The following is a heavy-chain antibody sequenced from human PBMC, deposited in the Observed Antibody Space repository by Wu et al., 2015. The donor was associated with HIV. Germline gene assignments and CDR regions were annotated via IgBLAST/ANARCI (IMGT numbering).Heavy chain of an antibody. CDR1: GYTFTGYF. CDR2: INPNSGGT. D-gene: IGHD2-2*01. CDR3: LSLVEPAGNDAFDV. J-gene: IGHJ3*01. Sequence: QVQLVQSGAEVKKPGASVKVSCKASGYTFTGYFLHWVRQAPGQGLEWMGWINPNSGGTHYAQQFRGRVTMTRDTAISTAYMEVNRLKSDDTALYYCLSLVEPAGNDAFDVWGQGDNGHRLF. V-gene: IGHV1-2*02.